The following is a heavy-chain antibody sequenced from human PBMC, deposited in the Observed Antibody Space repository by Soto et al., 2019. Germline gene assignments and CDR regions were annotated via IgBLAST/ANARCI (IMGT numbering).Heavy chain of an antibody. V-gene: IGHV4-30-2*01. J-gene: IGHJ4*02. CDR3: ARGDYQYSIDY. D-gene: IGHD2-2*01. Sequence: LSLTCTVSGDSMTSGDYSWSWIRQPPGKGLEWLGYIYRTGNTHYSPSLKGRVSISQDRSKNQFSLELTSVTAADTAVYYCARGDYQYSIDYWGQGTLVTVSS. CDR2: IYRTGNT. CDR1: GDSMTSGDYS.